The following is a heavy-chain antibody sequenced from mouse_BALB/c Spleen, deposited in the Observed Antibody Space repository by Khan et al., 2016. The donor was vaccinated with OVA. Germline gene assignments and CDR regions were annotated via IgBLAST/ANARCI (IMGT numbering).Heavy chain of an antibody. CDR2: INTYSGEP. V-gene: IGHV9-3-1*01. CDR3: ARSNAYWYFDV. CDR1: GYTFTNYG. Sequence: QIQLVQSGPELKKPGETVKISCKASGYTFTNYGMNWVKQAPGKGLKWMGWINTYSGEPTYADDFKGRSAFSLETSASTAYLQIKNLKNEDTATYCCARSNAYWYFDVWGAGTTVTVSA. J-gene: IGHJ1*01.